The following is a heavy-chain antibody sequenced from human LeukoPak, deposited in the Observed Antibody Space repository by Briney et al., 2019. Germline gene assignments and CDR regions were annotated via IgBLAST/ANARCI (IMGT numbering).Heavy chain of an antibody. CDR1: GFTFSSYI. V-gene: IGHV4-34*01. CDR3: ARDRQGLRGSGNWFDP. J-gene: IGHJ5*02. CDR2: INHSGST. Sequence: GSLRLSCAASGFTFSSYIMHWIRQPPGKGLEWIGEINHSGSTNYNPSLKSRVTISVDTSKNQFSLKLSSVTAADTAVYYCARDRQGLRGSGNWFDPWGQGTLVTVSS. D-gene: IGHD3-10*01.